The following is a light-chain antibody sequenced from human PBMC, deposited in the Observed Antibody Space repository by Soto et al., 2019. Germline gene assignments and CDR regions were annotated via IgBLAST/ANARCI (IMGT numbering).Light chain of an antibody. J-gene: IGKJ1*01. CDR2: DAS. CDR1: QSVNRY. V-gene: IGKV3-11*01. Sequence: EIVLTQSPATLSVSPGERSTLSFLASQSVNRYLVWYQQKPGQAPRLLMYDASKRATGIPARFSGSGSGTDFTLTISSLEPEDFAVYYCQQRDIWPWTFGQGTKVDTK. CDR3: QQRDIWPWT.